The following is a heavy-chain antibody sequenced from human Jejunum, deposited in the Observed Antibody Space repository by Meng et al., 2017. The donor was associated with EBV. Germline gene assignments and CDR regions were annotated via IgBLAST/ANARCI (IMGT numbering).Heavy chain of an antibody. V-gene: IGHV7-4-1*02. CDR2: INTDTRNP. D-gene: IGHD2-2*01. Sequence: VRLVQSGADLKLPGASGKVSCKASGYSFTSRAMHWVRQAPGQGLEWMGWINTDTRNPTYAQGLTGRFVFSLDTSVSTAYLQISSLKAEDTAVYYCARGEGGYCSSSSCYLGTWGQGTLVTVSS. CDR3: ARGEGGYCSSSSCYLGT. CDR1: GYSFTSRA. J-gene: IGHJ4*02.